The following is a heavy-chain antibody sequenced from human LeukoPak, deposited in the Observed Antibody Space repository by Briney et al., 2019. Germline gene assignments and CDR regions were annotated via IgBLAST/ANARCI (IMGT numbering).Heavy chain of an antibody. J-gene: IGHJ4*02. CDR2: IYYSGST. CDR1: GGSIGSGDYY. CDR3: ARGTDYGGRRSMGPFDY. Sequence: SETLSLTCTVSGGSIGSGDYYWSWIRQPPGKGLEWIGYIYYSGSTYYNPSLKSRVTISVDTSKDQFSLKLSSVTAADTAVYYCARGTDYGGRRSMGPFDYWGQGTLVTVSS. V-gene: IGHV4-30-4*01. D-gene: IGHD4-23*01.